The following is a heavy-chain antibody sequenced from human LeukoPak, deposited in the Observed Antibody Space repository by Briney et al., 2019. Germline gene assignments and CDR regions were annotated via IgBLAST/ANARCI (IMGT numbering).Heavy chain of an antibody. V-gene: IGHV3-33*01. CDR1: GFTFTNHG. CDR2: IWYDGSKK. CDR3: ARDLGNFDRGGSYFDC. D-gene: IGHD4-23*01. Sequence: GGSLRLSCAASGFTFTNHGFHWVRQAPGKGLEGVALIWYDGSKKVYVDSVKGRFTISRDDLKNTLYLQMNSLRDEDTAVYYCARDLGNFDRGGSYFDCWGQGTLVTVSS. J-gene: IGHJ4*02.